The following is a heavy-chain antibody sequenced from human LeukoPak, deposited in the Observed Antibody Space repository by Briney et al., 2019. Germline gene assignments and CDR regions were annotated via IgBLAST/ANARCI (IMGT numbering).Heavy chain of an antibody. CDR3: AKASHYDFWSAYGD. Sequence: GGSLRLSCAASGFTFSSYTMNWVRQAPGQGLEWVSSISRSSSYIYNADSVKGRFTISRDNAKNTLYLQVNSLRAEDTAVYYCAKASHYDFWSAYGDWGQGTLVTVSS. CDR2: ISRSSSYI. CDR1: GFTFSSYT. D-gene: IGHD3-3*01. J-gene: IGHJ4*02. V-gene: IGHV3-21*01.